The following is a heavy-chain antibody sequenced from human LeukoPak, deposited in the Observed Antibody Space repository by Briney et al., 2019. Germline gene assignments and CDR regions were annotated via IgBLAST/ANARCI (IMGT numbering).Heavy chain of an antibody. CDR2: VSGAGTTT. CDR3: AKGSDYGDYIFNC. Sequence: GGSLTLSCAGSGIAFSSYAMSWVRQAPGKGLEWVSGVSGAGTTTYYADSVKGRFTISRDNSENTLSLQMNSLRAEDTALYYCAKGSDYGDYIFNCWGQGTQVTVSS. V-gene: IGHV3-23*01. CDR1: GIAFSSYA. J-gene: IGHJ4*02. D-gene: IGHD4-17*01.